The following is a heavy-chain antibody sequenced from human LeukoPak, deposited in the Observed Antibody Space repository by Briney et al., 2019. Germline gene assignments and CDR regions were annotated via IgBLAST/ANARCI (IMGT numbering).Heavy chain of an antibody. CDR2: IYISGST. V-gene: IGHV4-4*07. CDR1: GASISNYY. CDR3: ARHLGNYYRNWFDP. J-gene: IGHJ5*02. D-gene: IGHD1-26*01. Sequence: SETLSLTCTVSGASISNYYWSWIRQPAGKGLEWIGRIYISGSTDYNPSLKSRVTLSVDTSKNQFSLKLSSVTAADTAVYYCARHLGNYYRNWFDPWGQETLVTVSS.